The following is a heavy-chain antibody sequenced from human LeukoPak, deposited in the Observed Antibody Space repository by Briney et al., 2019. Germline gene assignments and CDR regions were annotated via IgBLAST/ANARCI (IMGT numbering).Heavy chain of an antibody. CDR2: INPSAGST. CDR1: GYSFTNYN. CDR3: AREYSSSGGDWFDP. D-gene: IGHD6-13*01. V-gene: IGHV1-46*03. Sequence: EASVKVSCKASGYSFTNYNMHWVRQAPGQGLEWMGIINPSAGSTSFAQQFQGRVTMTRDTSTSTVYMELSSLRSDDTAVYFCAREYSSSGGDWFDPWGQGTLVTVSS. J-gene: IGHJ5*02.